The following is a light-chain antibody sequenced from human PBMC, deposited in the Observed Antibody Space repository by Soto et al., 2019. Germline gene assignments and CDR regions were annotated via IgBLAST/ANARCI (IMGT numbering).Light chain of an antibody. CDR3: QQHNNWPPIT. Sequence: ELVLTQSPATLSVSAGDSATLSCRASQSVSSYLAWYQQKPGQAPRLIIYDAYNRATGIPARFSGSGSGTDFTPTISGLEPEDFAVYYCQQHNNWPPITCGQGTRLEIK. V-gene: IGKV3-11*01. CDR1: QSVSSY. J-gene: IGKJ5*01. CDR2: DAY.